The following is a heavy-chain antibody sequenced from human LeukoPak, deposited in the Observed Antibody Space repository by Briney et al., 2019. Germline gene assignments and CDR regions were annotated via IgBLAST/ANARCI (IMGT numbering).Heavy chain of an antibody. Sequence: GSVKVSCKASGYTFTSYDINWVRQATGQGLEWMGWMNPNSGNTGYAQKFQGRVTITRNTSISTAYMELSSLRSEDTAVYYCARGPLLLYYFDYWGQGTLVTVSS. CDR3: ARGPLLLYYFDY. V-gene: IGHV1-8*03. J-gene: IGHJ4*02. CDR1: GYTFTSYD. CDR2: MNPNSGNT.